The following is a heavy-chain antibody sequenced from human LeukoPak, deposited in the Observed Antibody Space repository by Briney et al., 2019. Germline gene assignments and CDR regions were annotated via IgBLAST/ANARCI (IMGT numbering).Heavy chain of an antibody. CDR3: ARKGYSSSWYANNWFDP. CDR2: ISAYNGNT. D-gene: IGHD6-13*01. J-gene: IGHJ5*02. CDR1: GYTFTSYG. V-gene: IGHV1-18*01. Sequence: ASVKVSCKASGYTFTSYGISWVRQAPGQGLEWMGWISAYNGNTNYAQKLQGRVTMTTDTSTSTAYMELRSLRSDDTAVYYCARKGYSSSWYANNWFDPWGQGTLVTVSS.